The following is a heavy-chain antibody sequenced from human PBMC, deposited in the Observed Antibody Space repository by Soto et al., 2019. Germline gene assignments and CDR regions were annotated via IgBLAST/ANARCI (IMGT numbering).Heavy chain of an antibody. D-gene: IGHD6-13*01. CDR1: GFTFSSYA. Sequence: EVQLLESGGGLVQPGGSLRLSCAASGFTFSSYAMSWVRQAPGKGLEWVSAISGSGGSTYYAGSVKGRFTISRDNSKNTLYLQMNSLRAEDTAVYYCAKDQTSAAAASNWFDPWGQGTLVTVSS. CDR2: ISGSGGST. V-gene: IGHV3-23*01. CDR3: AKDQTSAAAASNWFDP. J-gene: IGHJ5*02.